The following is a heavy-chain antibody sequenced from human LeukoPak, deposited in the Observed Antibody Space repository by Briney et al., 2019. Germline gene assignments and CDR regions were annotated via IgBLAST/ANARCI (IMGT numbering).Heavy chain of an antibody. CDR3: ARAPDTAMVVLRY. Sequence: ASVKVSCKASGYTFTSYSISWVRQAPGQGLEWMGWINPNSGGTNYAQKFQGRVTMTRDTSISTAYMELSRLKSDDTAVYYCARAPDTAMVVLRYWGQGTLVTVSS. CDR2: INPNSGGT. D-gene: IGHD5-18*01. V-gene: IGHV1-2*02. CDR1: GYTFTSYS. J-gene: IGHJ4*02.